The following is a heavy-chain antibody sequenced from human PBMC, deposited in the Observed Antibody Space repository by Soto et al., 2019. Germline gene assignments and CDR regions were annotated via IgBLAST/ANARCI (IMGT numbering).Heavy chain of an antibody. CDR1: GFTFSSYA. CDR3: AKICGGIFDY. CDR2: ISGGGGST. Sequence: VGSLRLSCAASGFTFSSYAMSWVRQAPGKGLEWVSAISGGGGSTYYADSVKGRFTISRDNSKNTLYLQMNSLRAEDTAVYYCAKICGGIFDYWGQGTLVTVSS. V-gene: IGHV3-23*01. J-gene: IGHJ4*02. D-gene: IGHD2-15*01.